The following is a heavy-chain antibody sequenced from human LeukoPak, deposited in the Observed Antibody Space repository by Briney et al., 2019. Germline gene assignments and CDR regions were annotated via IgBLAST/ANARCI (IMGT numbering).Heavy chain of an antibody. CDR1: GGSISSSSYY. V-gene: IGHV4-39*01. Sequence: SETLSLTCTVSGGSISSSSYYWGWIRQPPGKGLEWIGSIYYSGSTYYNPSLKSRVTISVDTSKNQFSLKLSSVTAAGTAVYYCARPIAQTYCSSTSCPQGWFDPWGQGTLVTVSS. D-gene: IGHD2-2*01. J-gene: IGHJ5*02. CDR2: IYYSGST. CDR3: ARPIAQTYCSSTSCPQGWFDP.